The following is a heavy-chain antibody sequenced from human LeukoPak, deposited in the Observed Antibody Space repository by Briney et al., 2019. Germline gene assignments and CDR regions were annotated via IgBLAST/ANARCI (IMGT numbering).Heavy chain of an antibody. CDR3: ARGRGIFETVVNYYFDY. Sequence: PSETLSLTCAVYGGSFSGYYWSWIRQPPGKGLEWIGEINHSGSTNYNPSLKSRVTISVDTSKNQFSLKLSSVTAADTAVYYCARGRGIFETVVNYYFDYWGQGTLVTVSS. V-gene: IGHV4-34*01. J-gene: IGHJ4*02. CDR2: INHSGST. D-gene: IGHD3-3*02. CDR1: GGSFSGYY.